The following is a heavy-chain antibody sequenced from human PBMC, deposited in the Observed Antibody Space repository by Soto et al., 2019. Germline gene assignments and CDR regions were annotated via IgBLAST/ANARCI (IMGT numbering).Heavy chain of an antibody. J-gene: IGHJ4*02. V-gene: IGHV3-33*08. CDR1: GFTFSSYV. Sequence: GGSLRLSCAASGFTFSSYVMHWVRQAPGKGLEWVAVIWYDGNNDYYADSVKGRFTISRDNSMNTLFLQMNSLRAEDAAVYYCARDFFRYSSSSQFDYWGQGTLVTVSS. CDR3: ARDFFRYSSSSQFDY. D-gene: IGHD6-13*01. CDR2: IWYDGNND.